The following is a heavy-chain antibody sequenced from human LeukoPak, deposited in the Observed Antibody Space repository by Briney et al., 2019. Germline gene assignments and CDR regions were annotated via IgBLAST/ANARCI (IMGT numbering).Heavy chain of an antibody. D-gene: IGHD6-13*01. J-gene: IGHJ5*02. Sequence: PGGSLRLSCAASGFTFSSYSMNWVRQAPGKGLEWVSSISSSSSYIYYADSVKGRFTISRDNAKNSLYLQMNSLRAEDTAVYYCARDLYLPGIAAAGTNWFDPWGQGTLVTVSS. CDR1: GFTFSSYS. CDR2: ISSSSSYI. CDR3: ARDLYLPGIAAAGTNWFDP. V-gene: IGHV3-21*01.